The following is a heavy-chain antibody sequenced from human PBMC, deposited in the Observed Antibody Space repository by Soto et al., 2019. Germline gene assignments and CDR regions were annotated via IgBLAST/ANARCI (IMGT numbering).Heavy chain of an antibody. CDR3: ARWFGFSNWFDP. J-gene: IGHJ5*02. CDR1: GGSISSSSYY. D-gene: IGHD3-10*01. V-gene: IGHV4-39*01. CDR2: IYYSGST. Sequence: SETLSLTCTVSGGSISSSSYYWGWIRQPPGKGLEYIGSIYYSGSTYYNPSLKSRVTISVDTSKNQFSLKLSSVTAADTAVYYCARWFGFSNWFDPWGQGTLVTVSS.